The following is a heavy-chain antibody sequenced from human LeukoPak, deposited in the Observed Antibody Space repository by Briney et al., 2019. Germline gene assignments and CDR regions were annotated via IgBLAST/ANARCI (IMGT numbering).Heavy chain of an antibody. D-gene: IGHD1-26*01. V-gene: IGHV4-59*01. J-gene: IGHJ4*02. Sequence: TSETLSLTCTVSGGSISSYYWSWIRQPPGKGLEWIGYIYYSGSTNYNPSLKSRVTISVDTSKNQFSLKLSSVTAADTAVYYCARDTVIPYSQVGTTKDWGQGTLVTVSS. CDR3: ARDTVIPYSQVGTTKD. CDR2: IYYSGST. CDR1: GGSISSYY.